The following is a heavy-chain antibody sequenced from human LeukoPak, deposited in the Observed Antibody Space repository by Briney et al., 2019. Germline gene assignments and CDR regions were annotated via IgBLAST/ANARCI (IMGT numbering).Heavy chain of an antibody. CDR3: ARGGGLDV. J-gene: IGHJ6*02. V-gene: IGHV3-9*01. CDR1: GLTFDDYA. D-gene: IGHD3-16*01. CDR2: ISWNSGSI. Sequence: GGSLRLSCAASGLTFDDYAMHWVRQAPGKGLEWVSGISWNSGSIGYADSVKGRFTISRDNAKNSLYLQMSNLRAEDTAVYFCARGGGLDVWGQGATVTVSS.